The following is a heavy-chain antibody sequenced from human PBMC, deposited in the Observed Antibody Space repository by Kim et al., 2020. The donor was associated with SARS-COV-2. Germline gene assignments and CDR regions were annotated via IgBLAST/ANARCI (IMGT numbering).Heavy chain of an antibody. CDR2: IYYSGSA. J-gene: IGHJ5*02. V-gene: IGHV4-39*02. Sequence: SETLSLTCTVSGGSINNSSYYWDWIRQSPGKGLEWFGSIYYSGSAYYNPSFRSRVTISIDTSRNQFSLKLHSVTAADTAVYYCAREGVIYYGSHRDYFDPWGPGILVTVSS. CDR3: AREGVIYYGSHRDYFDP. D-gene: IGHD3-10*01. CDR1: GGSINNSSYY.